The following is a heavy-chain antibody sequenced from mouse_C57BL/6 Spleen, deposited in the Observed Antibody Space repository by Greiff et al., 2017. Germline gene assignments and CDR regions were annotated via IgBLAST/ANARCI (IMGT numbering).Heavy chain of an antibody. Sequence: EVQLQESGGGLVKPGGSLKLSCAASGFTFSDYGMHWVRQAPEKGLEWVAYISSGSSTIYYADTVKGRFTISRDNAKNTLFLQMTSLRSEDTAMYYCASPPYYSNYWFAYWGQGTLVTVSA. CDR1: GFTFSDYG. V-gene: IGHV5-17*01. CDR2: ISSGSSTI. J-gene: IGHJ3*01. D-gene: IGHD2-5*01. CDR3: ASPPYYSNYWFAY.